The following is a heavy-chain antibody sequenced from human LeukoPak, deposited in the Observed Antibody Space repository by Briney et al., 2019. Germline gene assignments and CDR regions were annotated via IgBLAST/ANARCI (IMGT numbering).Heavy chain of an antibody. J-gene: IGHJ4*02. CDR2: IYSGGST. Sequence: GGSLRLSCAASGFTVSSNYMSWVRQAPGKGLGWVSVIYSGGSTYYADSVKGRFTISRDNSKNTLYLQMNSLRAEDTAVYYCARVIMDDFWSGYYDYWGQGALVTVSS. D-gene: IGHD3-3*01. V-gene: IGHV3-66*02. CDR1: GFTVSSNY. CDR3: ARVIMDDFWSGYYDY.